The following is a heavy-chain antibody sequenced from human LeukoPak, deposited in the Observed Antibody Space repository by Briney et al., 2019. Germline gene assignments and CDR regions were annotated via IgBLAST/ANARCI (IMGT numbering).Heavy chain of an antibody. V-gene: IGHV3-48*03. Sequence: PGGSLRLSCAASGFTFSSYEMNWVRQAPGEGLEGVSCISISGSTIYYADSVKGRFTISRDNARNSLYLQMNSLRAEDTAVYYCARGFTTVTAGLGYWGQGTLVTVSS. CDR3: ARGFTTVTAGLGY. CDR2: ISISGSTI. CDR1: GFTFSSYE. J-gene: IGHJ4*02. D-gene: IGHD4-17*01.